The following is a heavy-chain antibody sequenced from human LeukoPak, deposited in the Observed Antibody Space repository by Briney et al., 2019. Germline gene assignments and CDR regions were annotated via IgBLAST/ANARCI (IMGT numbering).Heavy chain of an antibody. CDR2: IYSGGST. V-gene: IGHV3-53*01. CDR1: GFTVSSNY. D-gene: IGHD6-19*01. J-gene: IGHJ4*02. Sequence: GGSLRLSCAASGFTVSSNYMSWVRQAPGKGLEWVSVIYSGGSTYYADSVKGRFTISRDNSKNTLYLQTNSLRAEDTAVYYCAKDPIGAGTYYFDYWGQGTLVTVSS. CDR3: AKDPIGAGTYYFDY.